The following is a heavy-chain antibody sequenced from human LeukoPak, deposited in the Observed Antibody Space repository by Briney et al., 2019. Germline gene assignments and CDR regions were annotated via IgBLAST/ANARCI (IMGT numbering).Heavy chain of an antibody. V-gene: IGHV4-39*07. Sequence: PSETLSLTCTVSGGSISSSIYYWGWIRQPPGKGLEWIGSIYYNANTYYNPSLKSRITISVDTSKNQSSLRLSSVTAADTAVYYCARVGATPRYYNYYGMDVWGQGTTVTVSS. CDR2: IYYNANT. CDR1: GGSISSSIYY. J-gene: IGHJ6*02. CDR3: ARVGATPRYYNYYGMDV. D-gene: IGHD1-26*01.